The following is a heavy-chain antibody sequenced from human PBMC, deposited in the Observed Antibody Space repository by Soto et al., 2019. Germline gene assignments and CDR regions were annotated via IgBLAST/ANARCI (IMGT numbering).Heavy chain of an antibody. J-gene: IGHJ4*02. CDR3: AREAIAVAGTIPQNYFDY. CDR2: INPNSGGT. V-gene: IGHV1-2*04. Sequence: GASVKVSCKASGYPFTRYDINWVRQAPGQRREWMGWINPNSGGTNYAQKFQGWVTMTRDTSISTAYMELSRLRSDDTAVYYCAREAIAVAGTIPQNYFDYWGQGTLVTVSS. D-gene: IGHD6-19*01. CDR1: GYPFTRYD.